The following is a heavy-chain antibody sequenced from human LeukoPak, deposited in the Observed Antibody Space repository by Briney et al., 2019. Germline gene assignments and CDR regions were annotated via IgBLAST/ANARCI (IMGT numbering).Heavy chain of an antibody. Sequence: PGGSLRLSCAASGFPFSTSWVHWVRQAPGKGLLWVSRISSDGGTTEYADSVKGRFAISRDNAKNTLYLQMNSLRAEDTAVYYCAARFRDGLDIWGQGTVVTVSS. CDR3: AARFRDGLDI. CDR1: GFPFSTSW. J-gene: IGHJ3*02. CDR2: ISSDGGTT. V-gene: IGHV3-74*01.